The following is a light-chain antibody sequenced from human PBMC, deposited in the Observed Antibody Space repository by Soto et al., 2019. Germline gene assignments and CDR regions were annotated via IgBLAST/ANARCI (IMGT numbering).Light chain of an antibody. CDR2: GAS. J-gene: IGKJ4*01. V-gene: IGKV1-39*01. CDR3: QQSSSTPLT. Sequence: DIQMTQSPSSLSASVGDRVTITCRASQSIRSYLNWYQQRPGEAPKLLISGASTLQSAVPSRFSGSGSGTDFTLTISSLQPEDFATYYCQQSSSTPLTFGGGTKVEIK. CDR1: QSIRSY.